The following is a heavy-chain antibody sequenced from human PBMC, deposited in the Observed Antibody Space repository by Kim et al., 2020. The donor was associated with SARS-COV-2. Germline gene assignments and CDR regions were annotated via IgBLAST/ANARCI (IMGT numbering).Heavy chain of an antibody. CDR3: VGGRVDY. V-gene: IGHV3-64D*09. CDR1: GFNFRSYA. D-gene: IGHD1-26*01. Sequence: GGSLRLSCLASGFNFRSYAMHWVRQAPGKGLECVSAIRTNGENTDYADSVKGRFTTSRDNSKNTLYLQMRSLRLEDSAVYYCVGGRVDYWGQGTQVTVSS. CDR2: IRTNGENT. J-gene: IGHJ4*02.